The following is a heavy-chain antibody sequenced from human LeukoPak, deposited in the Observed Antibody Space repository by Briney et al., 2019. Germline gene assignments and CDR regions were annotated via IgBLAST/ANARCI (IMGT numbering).Heavy chain of an antibody. J-gene: IGHJ4*02. CDR3: AKLPWVAAARPLDY. CDR2: ISGSGGST. CDR1: GFTFSTYA. V-gene: IGHV3-23*01. D-gene: IGHD6-13*01. Sequence: PGGSLRLSCATSGFTFSTYAMSWVRQAPGKGLEWVSAISGSGGSTYYADSVKGRFTISRDNSKNTLYLQMNSLRAEDTAIYYCAKLPWVAAARPLDYWGQGTLVTVSS.